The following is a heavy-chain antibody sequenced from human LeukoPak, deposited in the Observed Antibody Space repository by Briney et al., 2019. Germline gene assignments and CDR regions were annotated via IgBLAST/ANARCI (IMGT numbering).Heavy chain of an antibody. J-gene: IGHJ4*02. D-gene: IGHD1-1*01. CDR3: ARCTTGRTFGSLREIKRSREIDY. Sequence: GGSLRLSCAASGFTFSSYWMSWVRQAPGKGLEWVANIKQDGSEKYYVDSVKGRFTISRDNAKNSLYLQMNSLRVEDTAVYYCARCTTGRTFGSLREIKRSREIDYWGQGPLVTVSS. V-gene: IGHV3-7*01. CDR2: IKQDGSEK. CDR1: GFTFSSYW.